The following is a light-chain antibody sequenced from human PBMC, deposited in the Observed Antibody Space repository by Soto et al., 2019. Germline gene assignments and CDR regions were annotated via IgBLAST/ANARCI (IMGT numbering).Light chain of an antibody. CDR1: GSDVGDYDY. CDR3: LSYTASSTFV. J-gene: IGLJ1*01. V-gene: IGLV2-14*01. CDR2: EVS. Sequence: QSVLTQPASVSGSPGESITISCTGTGSDVGDYDYVSWYQHHPGKAPKLMIYEVSNRPSGVSNRFSGSKSGNTAPLTISGLQAEDEADYYCLSYTASSTFVFGTGTKVTVL.